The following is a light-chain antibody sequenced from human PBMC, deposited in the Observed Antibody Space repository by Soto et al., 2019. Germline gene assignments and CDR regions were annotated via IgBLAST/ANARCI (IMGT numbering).Light chain of an antibody. Sequence: EIVLTQSPGTLSLSPGERATLSCRASQSVSSNYLAWYQQKPGQAPRLLIYGSSSRATGIPDRFSGGGSGTDFTLTISRLEPEDFAVYVCQQYGSSPPFTFGQGTKVEIK. J-gene: IGKJ2*01. CDR1: QSVSSNY. CDR2: GSS. CDR3: QQYGSSPPFT. V-gene: IGKV3-20*01.